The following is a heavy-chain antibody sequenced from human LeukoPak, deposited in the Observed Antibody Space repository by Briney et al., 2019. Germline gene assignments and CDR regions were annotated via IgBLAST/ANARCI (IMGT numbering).Heavy chain of an antibody. CDR2: IYHSGST. Sequence: SQTLSLTCAVSGGSISGGGYSWSWIRQPPGKGLEWIGYIYHSGSTYYNPSRKSRVTISVDRSKNQFSLKLSSVTAADTAVYYCARAPTAATYYFDYWGQGTLVTVSS. CDR1: GGSISGGGYS. V-gene: IGHV4-30-2*01. D-gene: IGHD6-25*01. J-gene: IGHJ4*02. CDR3: ARAPTAATYYFDY.